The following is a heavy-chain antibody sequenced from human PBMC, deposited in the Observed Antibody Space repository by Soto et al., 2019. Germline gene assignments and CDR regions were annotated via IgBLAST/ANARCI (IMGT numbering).Heavy chain of an antibody. D-gene: IGHD5-18*01. Sequence: QLQLQESGPGLVKPSETLSLTCTVSGGSISSSSYYWGWIRQPPGKGLEWIGSIYYSGSTYYNPSLKSRVTISVDTSKNQFSLKLSSVTAADTAVYYCASLLGYRYGKNWFDPWGQGTLVTVSS. CDR1: GGSISSSSYY. CDR3: ASLLGYRYGKNWFDP. V-gene: IGHV4-39*01. J-gene: IGHJ5*02. CDR2: IYYSGST.